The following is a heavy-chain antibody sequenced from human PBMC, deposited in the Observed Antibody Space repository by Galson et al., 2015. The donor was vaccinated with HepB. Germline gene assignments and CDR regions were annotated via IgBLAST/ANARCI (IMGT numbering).Heavy chain of an antibody. V-gene: IGHV3-66*01. CDR2: IYGGGST. J-gene: IGHJ6*03. Sequence: SLRLSCAASGFTVTNNYMTWVRQAPGKGLEWVSLIYGGGSTYYADSVKGRFSISRDNSKNTLYLQMNSLRAEDTAVYYCARGYGSRNKILDYYYMDVWGKGTTVTVSS. D-gene: IGHD3-10*01. CDR3: ARGYGSRNKILDYYYMDV. CDR1: GFTVTNNY.